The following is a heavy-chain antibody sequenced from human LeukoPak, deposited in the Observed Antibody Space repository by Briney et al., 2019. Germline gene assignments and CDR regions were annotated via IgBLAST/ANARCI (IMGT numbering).Heavy chain of an antibody. V-gene: IGHV3-30-3*02. CDR1: GFTFSSYA. CDR2: ISYDGRNK. CDR3: AKHQLLWFGELRCYGMDV. J-gene: IGHJ6*02. Sequence: GGSLRLSCAASGFTFSSYAMHWVRQAPGKGLEWVAVISYDGRNKYYADSVKGRFTISRDNSKNTLYLQMNSLRAEDTAVYYCAKHQLLWFGELRCYGMDVWGQGTTVTVSS. D-gene: IGHD3-10*01.